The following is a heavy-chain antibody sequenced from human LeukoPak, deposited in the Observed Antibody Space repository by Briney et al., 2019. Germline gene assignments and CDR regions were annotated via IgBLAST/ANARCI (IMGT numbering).Heavy chain of an antibody. D-gene: IGHD6-19*01. V-gene: IGHV3-30-3*01. CDR1: GFTFSSYA. J-gene: IGHJ6*02. CDR3: ATYLEQWLVLNYYYGMDV. CDR2: ISYDGSNK. Sequence: PGRSLRLSCAASGFTFSSYAMHWVRQAPGKGLEWVAVISYDGSNKYYADSVKGRFTISRDNSKNTLYLQMNSLRAEDTAVYYCATYLEQWLVLNYYYGMDVWGQGITVTVSS.